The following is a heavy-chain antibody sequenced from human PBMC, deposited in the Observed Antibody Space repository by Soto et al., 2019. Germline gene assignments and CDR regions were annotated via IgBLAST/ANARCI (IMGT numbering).Heavy chain of an antibody. Sequence: QVQLQQWGAGLLKPSETLSLTCAVYGGSFSGYYWSWIRQPPGKGLEWIGEINHSGSTNYNPSLKRRVTISLDPSKNQFSLKLSSVTAADTAVYYCARDLGITMVQGNAFDIWGQGTMVTVSS. CDR1: GGSFSGYY. CDR3: ARDLGITMVQGNAFDI. J-gene: IGHJ3*02. V-gene: IGHV4-34*01. D-gene: IGHD3-10*01. CDR2: INHSGST.